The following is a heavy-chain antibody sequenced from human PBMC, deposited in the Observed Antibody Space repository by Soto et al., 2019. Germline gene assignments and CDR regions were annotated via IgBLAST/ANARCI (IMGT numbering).Heavy chain of an antibody. CDR3: AKNDGYFSLAH. D-gene: IGHD1-1*01. J-gene: IGHJ4*02. CDR1: GFTFSSYA. CDR2: ISGSGDST. Sequence: GGSLRLSCAASGFTFSSYAMNWVRQAPGKGLEWVSVISGSGDSTYYADSVKGRFTISRDNTENSLYLQMNNLRAEDTAIYYCAKNDGYFSLAHWGQGILVTVSS. V-gene: IGHV3-23*01.